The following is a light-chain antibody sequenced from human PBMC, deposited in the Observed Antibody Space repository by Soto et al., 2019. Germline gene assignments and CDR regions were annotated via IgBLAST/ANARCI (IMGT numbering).Light chain of an antibody. J-gene: IGKJ1*01. Sequence: AIRMTQSPSSLSASTGDRVTITCRASQGISSYLAWYQQKPGKAPKLLIYAASTLQSGVPSRFSGSGSGTDSTLTISCLQSEDFATYYCQQYYSYPPTFGQGTKVDIK. V-gene: IGKV1-8*01. CDR1: QGISSY. CDR2: AAS. CDR3: QQYYSYPPT.